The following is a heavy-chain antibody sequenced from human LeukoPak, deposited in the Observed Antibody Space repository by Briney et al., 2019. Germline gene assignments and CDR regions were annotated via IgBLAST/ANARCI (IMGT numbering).Heavy chain of an antibody. CDR1: GFTFSSYA. V-gene: IGHV3-23*01. CDR2: ISGSGGST. Sequence: SGGSLRLSCAASGFTFSSYAMSWVRQAPGKGLEWVSAISGSGGSTYYADSVKGRFTISRDNSKNTLYLQMNSLRAEATAVYYCAKKPEWYGSGRTCFDYWGQGTLVTVSS. J-gene: IGHJ4*02. D-gene: IGHD3-10*01. CDR3: AKKPEWYGSGRTCFDY.